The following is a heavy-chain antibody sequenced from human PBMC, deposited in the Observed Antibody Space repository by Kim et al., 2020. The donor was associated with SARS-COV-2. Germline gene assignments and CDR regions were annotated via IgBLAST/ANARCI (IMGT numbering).Heavy chain of an antibody. J-gene: IGHJ3*02. CDR2: INHSGST. CDR3: ARGLITIFGVDDDAFDI. CDR1: GGSFSGYY. Sequence: SETLSLTCAVYGGSFSGYYWSWIRQPPGKGLEWIGEINHSGSTNYNPSLKSRVTISVDTSKNQFSLKLSSVTAADTAVYYCARGLITIFGVDDDAFDIWGQGTMVTVSS. D-gene: IGHD3-3*01. V-gene: IGHV4-34*01.